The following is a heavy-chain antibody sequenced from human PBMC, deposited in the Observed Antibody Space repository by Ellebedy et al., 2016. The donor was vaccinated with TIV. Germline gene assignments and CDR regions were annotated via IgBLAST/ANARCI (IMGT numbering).Heavy chain of an antibody. CDR1: GGSLTGYF. V-gene: IGHV4-59*01. J-gene: IGHJ4*02. CDR2: IFYTGST. D-gene: IGHD3-3*01. Sequence: MPSETLSLTCTVSGGSLTGYFWSWLRQPPGKRLEWLGYIFYTGSTNYNPSLRSRIAISVDTSKNQVSLILSSVTAADTAVYYCAREPYDFWSCYGGYFDFWGPGSLVTVSS. CDR3: AREPYDFWSCYGGYFDF.